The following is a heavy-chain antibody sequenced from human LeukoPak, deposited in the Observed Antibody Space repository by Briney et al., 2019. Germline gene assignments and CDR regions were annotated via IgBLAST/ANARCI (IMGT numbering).Heavy chain of an antibody. CDR2: IYSGGST. Sequence: GGSLRLSCAASGFTVSSNYMIWVRQAPGKGLEWVSLIYSGGSTYYADSVKGRFTISRDNSKNTLYLQMNSLRAEDTAMYYCASPLKLYYYYGMDVWGQGTTVTASS. CDR1: GFTVSSNY. D-gene: IGHD1-26*01. J-gene: IGHJ6*02. CDR3: ASPLKLYYYYGMDV. V-gene: IGHV3-53*01.